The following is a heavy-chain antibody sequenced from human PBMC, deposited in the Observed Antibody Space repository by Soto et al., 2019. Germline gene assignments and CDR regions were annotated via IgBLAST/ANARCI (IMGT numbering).Heavy chain of an antibody. J-gene: IGHJ2*01. CDR2: ISSSGGST. V-gene: IGHV3-23*04. CDR1: GFTFSSYE. Sequence: EVQLVESGGGLVQPGGSLRLSCAASGFTFSSYEMNWVRQAPGKGLEWVSYISSSGGSTYYADSVKGRFTISRDNSKNTLYLQMNSLRAEDTAVYYCAKASSGSYSRWYFDLWGRGTLVTVSS. D-gene: IGHD1-26*01. CDR3: AKASSGSYSRWYFDL.